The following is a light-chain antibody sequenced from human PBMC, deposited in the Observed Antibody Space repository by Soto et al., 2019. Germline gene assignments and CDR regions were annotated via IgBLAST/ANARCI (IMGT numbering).Light chain of an antibody. CDR3: QTWGTDIVV. CDR2: LNSDGSH. V-gene: IGLV4-69*01. CDR1: SGHSSYA. Sequence: QPVLTQSPSASASLGASVKLTCTLSSGHSSYAIAWHQQQPEKGPRYLMKLNSDGSHSTGDGIPDRFSDSSSGAERYLTISSLQAEDEADYYCQTWGTDIVVFGGGTKLTVL. J-gene: IGLJ2*01.